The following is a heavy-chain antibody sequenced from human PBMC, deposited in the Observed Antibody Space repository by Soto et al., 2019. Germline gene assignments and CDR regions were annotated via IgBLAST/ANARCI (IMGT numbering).Heavy chain of an antibody. J-gene: IGHJ6*02. D-gene: IGHD3-10*01. CDR2: IYTSGST. CDR1: GGSISSYY. CDR3: ARELLWFGELRYYYYYYGMDG. Sequence: SKPLALTCTVYGGSISSYYWSWIRQPAGKRLEWIGRIYTSGSTNYNPSLKSRVTMSVDTSKNQFSLKLSSVTAADTAVYYCARELLWFGELRYYYYYYGMDGSGQATKVTVAS. V-gene: IGHV4-4*07.